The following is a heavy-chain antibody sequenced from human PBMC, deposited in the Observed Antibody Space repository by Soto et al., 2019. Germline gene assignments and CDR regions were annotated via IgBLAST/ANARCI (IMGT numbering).Heavy chain of an antibody. Sequence: GGSLRLSCAASGFTFSSYAMAWVRQAPGKGLEWVSSVSASGGTTNYADSVEGRFTISRDNAKNSLYLQVNSLRAEDTAVYYCVREVGALGYWGQGTLVTVSS. CDR2: VSASGGTT. V-gene: IGHV3-23*01. CDR3: VREVGALGY. D-gene: IGHD1-26*01. CDR1: GFTFSSYA. J-gene: IGHJ4*02.